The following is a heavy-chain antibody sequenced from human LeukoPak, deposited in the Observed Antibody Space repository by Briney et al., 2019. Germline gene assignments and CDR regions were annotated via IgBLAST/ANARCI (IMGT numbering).Heavy chain of an antibody. CDR3: ATAYYYGSGSGDY. J-gene: IGHJ4*02. Sequence: QPGGSLRLSCAASGFTVSSNYMSWVRQAPGKGLEWVSAISGSGGSTYYADSVKGRFTISRDNSKNTLYLQMNSLRAEDTAVYYCATAYYYGSGSGDYWGQGTLVTVSS. D-gene: IGHD3-10*01. V-gene: IGHV3-23*01. CDR1: GFTVSSNY. CDR2: ISGSGGST.